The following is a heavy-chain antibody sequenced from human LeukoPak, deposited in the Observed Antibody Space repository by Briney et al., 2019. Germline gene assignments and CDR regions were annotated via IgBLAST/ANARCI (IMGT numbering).Heavy chain of an antibody. CDR2: INACNGKK. CDR3: ARVAMVRGVIMLYFDF. Sequence: GASVKVSCKASGYTFTSYAMHWVRQAPGQRVEWMGWINACNGKKKYSQKFQGRVTITRDTSASTSYMVLSSLRSEDTAVYYCARVAMVRGVIMLYFDFWGQGTLVTVSS. J-gene: IGHJ4*02. CDR1: GYTFTSYA. D-gene: IGHD3-10*01. V-gene: IGHV1-3*01.